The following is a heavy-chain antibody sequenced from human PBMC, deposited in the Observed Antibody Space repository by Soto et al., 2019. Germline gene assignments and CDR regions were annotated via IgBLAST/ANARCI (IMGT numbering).Heavy chain of an antibody. D-gene: IGHD6-19*01. Sequence: QVQLVESGGGVVQPGRSLRLSCAASGFTFSSYGMHWVRQAPGKGLEWVAVISYDGSNKYYADSVKGRFTISRDNSKNSLYLQMNSLRAEDTAVHYCAKDLYGHVRAVAALDYWGQGTLVTVSS. J-gene: IGHJ4*02. CDR2: ISYDGSNK. CDR3: AKDLYGHVRAVAALDY. V-gene: IGHV3-30*18. CDR1: GFTFSSYG.